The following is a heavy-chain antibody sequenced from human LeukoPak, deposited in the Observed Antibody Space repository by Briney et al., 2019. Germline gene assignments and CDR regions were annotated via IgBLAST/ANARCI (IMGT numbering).Heavy chain of an antibody. V-gene: IGHV3-7*05. CDR2: LNHDGSLR. J-gene: IGHJ4*02. D-gene: IGHD3/OR15-3a*01. Sequence: PGGSLRLSCAASGFTFSSDWMSWVRQAPGKGLEWVANLNHDGSLRQYVDSVKGRFTISRDNAKNSLYLQMNCLRAEDTAVYFCSSGPNFDHWGQGTLVTVSS. CDR3: SSGPNFDH. CDR1: GFTFSSDW.